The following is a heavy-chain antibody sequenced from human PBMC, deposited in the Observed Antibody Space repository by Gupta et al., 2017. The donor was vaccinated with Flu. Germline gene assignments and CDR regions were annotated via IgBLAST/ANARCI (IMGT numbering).Heavy chain of an antibody. CDR2: IIPILGIA. D-gene: IGHD5-24*01. V-gene: IGHV1-69*08. CDR3: AREVEEMGMATIPYYYGMDV. J-gene: IGHJ6*02. CDR1: GGTFNSYT. Sequence: HVQLVQSGAGVKTPGSSVKVSCKASGGTFNSYTIIRVRPAPVQGLEWMGRIIPILGIANYAQKFPGRVTITADKSTSTAYMELSSLRSEDTAVYYWAREVEEMGMATIPYYYGMDVWGQGTTVTVSS.